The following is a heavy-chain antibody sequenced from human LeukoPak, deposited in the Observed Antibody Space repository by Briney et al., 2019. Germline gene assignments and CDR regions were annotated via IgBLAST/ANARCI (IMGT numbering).Heavy chain of an antibody. V-gene: IGHV4-34*01. CDR1: GGSFSGYY. J-gene: IGHJ4*02. CDR3: AETTTAHYYFDY. CDR2: INHSGST. Sequence: SETLSLTCAVYGGSFSGYYWSWIRQPPGKGLEWIGEINHSGSTNYNPSLKSRVTISVDTSKNQFSLKLSSVTAADTAVYYCAETTTAHYYFDYWGQGTLVTVSS. D-gene: IGHD4-17*01.